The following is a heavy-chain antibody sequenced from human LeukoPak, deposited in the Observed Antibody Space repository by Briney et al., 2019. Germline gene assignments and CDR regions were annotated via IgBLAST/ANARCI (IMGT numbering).Heavy chain of an antibody. Sequence: SQTLSLTCTVSGGSISSGGYYWSWMRQHPGKGLEWVGYIYYSGSTYYNPSLNSRVTISVDTSKNQFSLKLSSVTAADTAVYYCAEGYSYGSFDYWGQGTLVTVSS. CDR3: AEGYSYGSFDY. CDR1: GGSISSGGYY. J-gene: IGHJ4*02. V-gene: IGHV4-31*03. CDR2: IYYSGST. D-gene: IGHD5-18*01.